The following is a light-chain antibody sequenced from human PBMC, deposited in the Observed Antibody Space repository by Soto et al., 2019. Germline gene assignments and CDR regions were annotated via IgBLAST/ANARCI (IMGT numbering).Light chain of an antibody. Sequence: QSALTQPPSASGSPGQSVTISCTGTSSDVGGYNYVSWYQQHPGNAPKLMIYDVSKRPSGVPDRFSGSKSGNTASLTVSGLQVEDEADYYCSSYAGSNNVVFGGGTKVTFL. CDR3: SSYAGSNNVV. CDR2: DVS. CDR1: SSDVGGYNY. J-gene: IGLJ2*01. V-gene: IGLV2-8*01.